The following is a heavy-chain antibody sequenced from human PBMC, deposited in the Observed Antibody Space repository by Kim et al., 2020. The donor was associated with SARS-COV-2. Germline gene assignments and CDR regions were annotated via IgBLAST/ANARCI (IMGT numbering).Heavy chain of an antibody. CDR2: IYYTGTT. J-gene: IGHJ6*03. V-gene: IGHV4-39*01. D-gene: IGHD6-6*01. CDR1: GASILYY. CDR3: ATHLAARPYYYYYYMDV. Sequence: SETLSLTCAVSGASILYYWGLLRQPPGKGLEWIGTIYYTGTTYYNPSLQSRVTISIDTSENRFSLNLTSVTAADTAVYFCATHLAARPYYYYYYMDVWGKGTTVTVSS.